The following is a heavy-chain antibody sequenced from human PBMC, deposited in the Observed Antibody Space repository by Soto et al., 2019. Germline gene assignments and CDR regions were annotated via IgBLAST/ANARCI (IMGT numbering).Heavy chain of an antibody. CDR1: GGTFSSYA. J-gene: IGHJ3*02. V-gene: IGHV1-69*01. CDR3: ARGPTWDYGGNSAFDI. Sequence: QVQLVQSGAEVKKPGSSVKVSFKASGGTFSSYAIIWVRQAPGQGLEWMGGIIPIFGTANYAQKFQVRVTITADESTSTAYMELSSLRSEDTAVYYCARGPTWDYGGNSAFDIWGQGTMVTVSS. D-gene: IGHD4-17*01. CDR2: IIPIFGTA.